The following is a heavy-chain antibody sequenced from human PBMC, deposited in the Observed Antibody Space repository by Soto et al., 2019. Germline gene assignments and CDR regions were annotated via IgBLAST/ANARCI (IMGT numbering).Heavy chain of an antibody. CDR2: LNHSGST. D-gene: IGHD2-15*01. CDR1: GGSFSGNY. V-gene: IGHV4-34*01. J-gene: IGHJ5*02. CDR3: ARGCLVVVAGTGWWFAP. Sequence: QVQLQQRGAGLLKPSETLSLTCAVYGGSFSGNYWSWIRQPPGKGLEWVGELNHSGSTNYNPSLKSRVTISVDTSKNLFSGLLSSVTAADTAGYYCARGCLVVVAGTGWWFAPWGQGTLVTVSA.